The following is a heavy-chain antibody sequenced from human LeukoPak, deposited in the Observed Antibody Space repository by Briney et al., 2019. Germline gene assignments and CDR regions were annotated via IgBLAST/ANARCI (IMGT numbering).Heavy chain of an antibody. D-gene: IGHD5-18*01. Sequence: PSETLSLTCTVSGGSINSYYWSWIRQSPGKGLEWIGYIYYSGSTNYNPSLKSRATISADTSKNQFSLKLSSVTAADTAVYYCARAGYSFGLDYWGQGTLVTVSS. CDR3: ARAGYSFGLDY. CDR2: IYYSGST. V-gene: IGHV4-59*01. CDR1: GGSINSYY. J-gene: IGHJ4*02.